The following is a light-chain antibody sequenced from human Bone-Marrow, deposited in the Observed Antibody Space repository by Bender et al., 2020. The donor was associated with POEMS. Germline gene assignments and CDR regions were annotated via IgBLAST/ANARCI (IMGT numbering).Light chain of an antibody. CDR1: NANIGSHS. V-gene: IGLV1-47*01. J-gene: IGLJ3*02. Sequence: QSVLIQSPSASQTPGQKVTISCSGDNANIGSHSVYWYRVLPGTAPKPLIHRDDRRSSGIPDRFSGSKSGTSASLVISGLRSEDEADYYCATWDDSLSGWVFGGGTKLTVL. CDR2: RDD. CDR3: ATWDDSLSGWV.